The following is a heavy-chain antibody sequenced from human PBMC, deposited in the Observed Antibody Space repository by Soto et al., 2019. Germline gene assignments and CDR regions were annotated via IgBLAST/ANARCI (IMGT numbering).Heavy chain of an antibody. V-gene: IGHV4-39*01. CDR1: GGSISSSSYY. CDR2: IYYSGST. Sequence: SETLSLTCTVSGGSISSSSYYWGWIRQPPGKGLEWIGSIYYSGSTYYNPSLKSRVTISVDTSKNQFSLKLSSVTAADTAVYYCARHRAPTGGSTFDYWGQGTLVTVSS. J-gene: IGHJ4*02. D-gene: IGHD3-16*01. CDR3: ARHRAPTGGSTFDY.